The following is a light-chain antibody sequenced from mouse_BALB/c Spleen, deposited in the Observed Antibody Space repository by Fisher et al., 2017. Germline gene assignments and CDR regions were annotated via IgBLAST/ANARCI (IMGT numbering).Light chain of an antibody. CDR1: SSVSY. J-gene: IGKJ2*01. Sequence: DIVMTQTTAIMSASPGEKVTMTCSASSSVSYMNWYQQKPGSSPKIWIYGISNLASGVPARFSGSGSGTSYSLTIGTMEAEDVATYYCQQGSSIPLTFGGGTKLEIK. V-gene: IGKV4-90*01. CDR2: GIS. CDR3: QQGSSIPLT.